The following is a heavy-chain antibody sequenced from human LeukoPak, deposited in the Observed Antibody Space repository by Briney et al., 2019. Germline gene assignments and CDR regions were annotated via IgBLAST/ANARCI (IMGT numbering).Heavy chain of an antibody. D-gene: IGHD3-22*01. CDR1: GDSVSSNSAA. CDR2: TFYRSKWYN. J-gene: IGHJ3*02. Sequence: SQTLSLTCAISGDSVSSNSAAWNWIRQSPSRGLEWLGRTFYRSKWYNDFAVSVKSRITINPDTSKNQFSLQLNSVTPEDTAVYYCTRAYYFDSSSYLDAFDIWDQGTMVTVSS. V-gene: IGHV6-1*01. CDR3: TRAYYFDSSSYLDAFDI.